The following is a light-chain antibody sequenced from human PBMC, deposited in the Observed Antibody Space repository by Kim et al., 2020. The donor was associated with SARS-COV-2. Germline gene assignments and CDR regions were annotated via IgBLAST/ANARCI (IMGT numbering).Light chain of an antibody. J-gene: IGLJ2*01. CDR3: MIWHNSAVV. CDR1: SGNNIDSHK. CDR2: YKSDSRN. Sequence: LTCTLNSGNNIDSHKIYWYQQKPGSPPQFLLRYKSDSRNQQGSGVPSRFSGSKDGSANAGILVISGLQSEDEADYYCMIWHNSAVVFGGGTQLTVL. V-gene: IGLV5-45*01.